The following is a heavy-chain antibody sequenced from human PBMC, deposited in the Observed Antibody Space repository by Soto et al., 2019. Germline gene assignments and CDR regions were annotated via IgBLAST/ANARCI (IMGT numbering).Heavy chain of an antibody. CDR2: INHSGST. CDR1: GGSFSGYY. Sequence: SETLSLTCAVYGGSFSGYYWSWIRQPPGKGLEWIGEINHSGSTNYNPSLKSRVTISVDTSKNQFSLKLSSVTAADTAVYYCARPVVVITTLGAFDIWGQGTMVTVSS. D-gene: IGHD3-22*01. CDR3: ARPVVVITTLGAFDI. J-gene: IGHJ3*02. V-gene: IGHV4-34*01.